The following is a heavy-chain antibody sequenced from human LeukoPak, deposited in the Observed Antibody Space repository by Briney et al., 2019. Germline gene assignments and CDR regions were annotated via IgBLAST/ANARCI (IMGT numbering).Heavy chain of an antibody. Sequence: GGSLRLSCAASGFTFSSYAMSWVRQAPGRGLEWVSAISGSGGSTYYADSVKGRFTISRDNSKNTLYLQMNSLRAEDTAVYYCAKTPPGYSSGWYLDYWGQGTLVTVSS. J-gene: IGHJ4*02. CDR1: GFTFSSYA. D-gene: IGHD6-19*01. CDR3: AKTPPGYSSGWYLDY. V-gene: IGHV3-23*01. CDR2: ISGSGGST.